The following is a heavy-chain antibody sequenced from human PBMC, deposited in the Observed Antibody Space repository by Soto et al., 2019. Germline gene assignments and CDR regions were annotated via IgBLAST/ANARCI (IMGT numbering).Heavy chain of an antibody. CDR1: GGTFSSYA. J-gene: IGHJ4*02. V-gene: IGHV1-69*06. Sequence: SVKVSCKASGGTFSSYAISWVRRARGQGLEWMGGIIPIFGTANYAQKFQGRVTITADKSTSTAYMELSSLRSEDTAVYCCAREVHNYDSSGYYQSYFDYWGQRTLVTVSS. D-gene: IGHD3-22*01. CDR3: AREVHNYDSSGYYQSYFDY. CDR2: IIPIFGTA.